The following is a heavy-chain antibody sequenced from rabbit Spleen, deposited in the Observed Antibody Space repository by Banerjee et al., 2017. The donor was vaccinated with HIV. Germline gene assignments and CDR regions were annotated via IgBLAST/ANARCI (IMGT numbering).Heavy chain of an antibody. J-gene: IGHJ4*01. CDR2: IYAGSSGST. CDR1: GFSFSSSYW. Sequence: QEQLVESGGGLVKPGASLTLTCTASGFSFSSSYWICWVRQAPGKGLEWIACIYAGSSGSTYYATWAKGRFTISKTSSTTVTLQMTSLTAADTATYFCARDRYDGVVGYGYGMGLWGPGTLVTVS. V-gene: IGHV1S45*01. CDR3: ARDRYDGVVGYGYGMGL. D-gene: IGHD6-1*01.